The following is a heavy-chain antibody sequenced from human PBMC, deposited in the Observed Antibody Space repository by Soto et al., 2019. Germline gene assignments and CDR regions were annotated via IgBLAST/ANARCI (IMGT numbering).Heavy chain of an antibody. V-gene: IGHV4-31*03. D-gene: IGHD1-26*01. Sequence: QVQLQESGPGLVKPSQTLSLTCTVSGGSISSGGYYWSWIRQHPGKGLEWIGYIYYSGSTYYNPSLKSRVNKTVDTSKNQVSLKVSSVTAADTAGYYCASSSWTGKTEWGYWGQGTLVTVSS. CDR2: IYYSGST. CDR3: ASSSWTGKTEWGY. J-gene: IGHJ4*02. CDR1: GGSISSGGYY.